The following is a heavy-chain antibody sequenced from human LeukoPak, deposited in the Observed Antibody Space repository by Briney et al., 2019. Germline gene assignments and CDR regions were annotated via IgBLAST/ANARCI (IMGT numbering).Heavy chain of an antibody. CDR3: ARAVGAASSI. Sequence: GGSLRLSCAASGFTFSSFWMHWVRQAPGKGLEWVANINQDGSEKYYVDSVKGRFTISRDNAKNSVYLQMNSLRVEDTAVYYCARAVGAASSIWGQGTLVTVSS. CDR2: INQDGSEK. J-gene: IGHJ4*02. CDR1: GFTFSSFW. D-gene: IGHD2-15*01. V-gene: IGHV3-7*01.